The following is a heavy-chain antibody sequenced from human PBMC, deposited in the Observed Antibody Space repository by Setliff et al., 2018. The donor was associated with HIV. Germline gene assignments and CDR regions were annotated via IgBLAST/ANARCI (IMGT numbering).Heavy chain of an antibody. Sequence: SETLSLTCAIYGGSFSGNYWSWIRQPPGKGLEWIGGISSSGSTYYNPSLKSRVTISVDTSKNQFSLKLTSVTAADTAIYYCAKGFSRIVAVISDYWGLGTLVTVSS. D-gene: IGHD3-22*01. CDR2: ISSSGST. V-gene: IGHV4-34*01. CDR1: GGSFSGNY. J-gene: IGHJ4*02. CDR3: AKGFSRIVAVISDY.